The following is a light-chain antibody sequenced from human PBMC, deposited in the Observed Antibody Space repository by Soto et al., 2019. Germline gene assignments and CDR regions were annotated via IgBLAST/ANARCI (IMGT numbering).Light chain of an antibody. Sequence: QSVLTQPPSVSAAPGQKVTISCSGSSSNIGNNYVSWYQQLPGTAPKLLIYENNKRPSGIPDRFSGSKSGTSATLGITGLQTGDEGDYYCGTWDSSLSAYNYVFGTGTKVTVL. CDR2: ENN. J-gene: IGLJ1*01. CDR1: SSNIGNNY. V-gene: IGLV1-51*02. CDR3: GTWDSSLSAYNYV.